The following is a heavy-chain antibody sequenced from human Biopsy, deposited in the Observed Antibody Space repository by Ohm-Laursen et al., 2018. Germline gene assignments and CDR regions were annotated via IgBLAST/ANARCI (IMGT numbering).Heavy chain of an antibody. J-gene: IGHJ6*02. V-gene: IGHV3-23*01. D-gene: IGHD2/OR15-2a*01. Sequence: SLRLSCAASGFTFSSNAMSWVRQAPGKGLEWVSGISGRTSGTYYADSVKGRFTISRDNSKNTLDLQMSSLRVEDTAVYFCAKDKGTFNFYYYGMDVWGQGTTVTVSS. CDR2: ISGRTSGT. CDR1: GFTFSSNA. CDR3: AKDKGTFNFYYYGMDV.